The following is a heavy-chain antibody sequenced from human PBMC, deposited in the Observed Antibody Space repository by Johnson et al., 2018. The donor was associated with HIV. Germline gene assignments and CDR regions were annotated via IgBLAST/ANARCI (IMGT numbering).Heavy chain of an antibody. CDR3: AKGWIGMEWVVLIDGFDI. CDR1: GFTFSSYA. Sequence: VQLVESGGGLVQPGGSLRLSCAASGFTFSSYAMSWVRQAPGKGLEWVSAISGSGGSTYYADSVKGRFTISRDNSKNTLYLQMNSLRAEDTAVYYWAKGWIGMEWVVLIDGFDIWGQGTMVTVSS. D-gene: IGHD3-3*01. J-gene: IGHJ3*02. CDR2: ISGSGGST. V-gene: IGHV3-23*04.